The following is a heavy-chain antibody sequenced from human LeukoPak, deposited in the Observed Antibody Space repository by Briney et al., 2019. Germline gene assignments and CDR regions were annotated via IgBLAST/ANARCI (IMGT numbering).Heavy chain of an antibody. Sequence: SEPLSLTCTVSGGSISSYYWGWIRQPPGKGLEGIGYIYYSGSTNYNPSLKSRVTISVDTSKNQFSLKLSSVTAADTAVYYCARVGSGSYYGYYYYYMDVWGKGTTVTVS. CDR3: ARVGSGSYYGYYYYYMDV. CDR1: GGSISSYY. CDR2: IYYSGST. V-gene: IGHV4-59*01. D-gene: IGHD1-26*01. J-gene: IGHJ6*03.